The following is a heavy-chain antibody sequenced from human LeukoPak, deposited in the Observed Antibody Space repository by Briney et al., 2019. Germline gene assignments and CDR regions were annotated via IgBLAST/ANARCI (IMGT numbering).Heavy chain of an antibody. D-gene: IGHD3-10*01. CDR3: ARDAGFMVRGSRRGYDDYCYFMDV. J-gene: IGHJ6*03. V-gene: IGHV4-4*02. CDR1: GGSISSSNW. CDR2: INHTGSS. Sequence: PSETLSLTCAVSGGSISSSNWWSWIRQPPGKGLEWIGEINHTGSSNYNPSLKSRVTISIDTSKNQFSLKLSSVTAADTAVYYCARDAGFMVRGSRRGYDDYCYFMDVWGKGTTVTISS.